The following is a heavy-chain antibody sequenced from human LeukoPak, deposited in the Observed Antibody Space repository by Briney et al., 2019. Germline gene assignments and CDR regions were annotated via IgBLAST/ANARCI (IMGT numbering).Heavy chain of an antibody. Sequence: SETLSLTCIVSGASLSSGSYYWGWIRQPPGKGLEYIGSIYHSGSAFYNPSLTSRVTISVDTSRNQFSLEVNSVTAADTAVYYCARDVYSSSYYFALDVWGQGTVDTVSS. D-gene: IGHD6-13*01. CDR3: ARDVYSSSYYFALDV. V-gene: IGHV4-39*07. CDR2: IYHSGSA. J-gene: IGHJ3*01. CDR1: GASLSSGSYY.